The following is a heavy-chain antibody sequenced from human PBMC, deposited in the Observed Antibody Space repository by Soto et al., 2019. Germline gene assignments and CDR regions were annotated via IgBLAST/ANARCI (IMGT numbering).Heavy chain of an antibody. CDR2: INPGGYST. CDR1: GFTFTSYS. CDR3: ANDLRAGICYDFDY. D-gene: IGHD5-12*01. Sequence: ELKLLQSGGGLVQPGGSLRLSCAASGFTFTSYSMTWVRQTPGKGLEWVAAINPGGYSTYYADSVKGRFTISRDNSNQTLYLQMNGLRAEDTAVYYCANDLRAGICYDFDYRDQGTLVTVTP. J-gene: IGHJ4*02. V-gene: IGHV3-23*01.